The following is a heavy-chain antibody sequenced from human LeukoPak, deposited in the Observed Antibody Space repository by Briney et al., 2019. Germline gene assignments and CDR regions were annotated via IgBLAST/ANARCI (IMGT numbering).Heavy chain of an antibody. CDR1: GASISSSSYY. CDR2: IYYSGST. Sequence: SETLSLTCTVSGASISSSSYYWGWIRQPPGKGLGWIGSIYYSGSTYYNPSLKSRVTISVVTSKNHFSLKLSSVTAADTAVYYCARLAGFGARGPNPDINYYYYYMDVWGKGTTVTVSS. V-gene: IGHV4-39*01. J-gene: IGHJ6*03. D-gene: IGHD3-10*01. CDR3: ARLAGFGARGPNPDINYYYYYMDV.